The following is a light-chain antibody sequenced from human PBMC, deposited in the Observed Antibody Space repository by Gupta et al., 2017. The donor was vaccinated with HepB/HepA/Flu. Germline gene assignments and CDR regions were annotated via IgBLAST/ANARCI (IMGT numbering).Light chain of an antibody. CDR1: RGISSY. Sequence: DIQLTQSPSSLSASVGDRVTCCRASRGISSYLACYQQKQGKATKLLRYATSTWQRGVPSRFSGSGAGTDFTLTISSRQPENFATYYCQQLNSYPPWTFGQGTKVEIK. J-gene: IGKJ1*01. CDR2: ATS. V-gene: IGKV1-9*01. CDR3: QQLNSYPPWT.